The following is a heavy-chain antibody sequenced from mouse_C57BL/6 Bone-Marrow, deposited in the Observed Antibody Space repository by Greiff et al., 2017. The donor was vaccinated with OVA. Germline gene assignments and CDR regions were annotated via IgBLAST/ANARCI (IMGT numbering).Heavy chain of an antibody. CDR3: ARKQAMDY. J-gene: IGHJ4*01. CDR1: GYTFTSYW. V-gene: IGHV1-64*01. Sequence: QVQLKESGAELVKPGASVKLSCKASGYTFTSYWMHWVKQRPGQGLEWIGMIHPNSGSTNYNEKFKSKATLTVDESSSTAYMQLSSLTSEDSAVYYCARKQAMDYWGQGTSVTVSS. CDR2: IHPNSGST.